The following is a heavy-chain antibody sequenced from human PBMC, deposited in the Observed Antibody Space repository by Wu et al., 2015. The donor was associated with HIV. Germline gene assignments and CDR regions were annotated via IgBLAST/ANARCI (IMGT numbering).Heavy chain of an antibody. J-gene: IGHJ6*02. D-gene: IGHD5-12*01. CDR2: IIPALGTV. Sequence: QVQLVQSGAEVKKPGSSVKVSCKASGGTFSTYTVNWVRQAPGQGLEWMGRIIPALGTVKYAQTFQGRVTISTDGTDESTSTAYMELSSLRSDDTAVYYCAINTDSVATSLYSLGVWGQGTVVTVSS. CDR1: GGTFSTYT. CDR3: AINTDSVATSLYSLGV. V-gene: IGHV1-69*16.